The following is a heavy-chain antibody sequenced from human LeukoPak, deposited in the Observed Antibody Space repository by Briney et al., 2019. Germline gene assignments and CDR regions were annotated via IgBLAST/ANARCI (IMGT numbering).Heavy chain of an antibody. J-gene: IGHJ5*02. CDR2: IYYSGST. V-gene: IGHV4-39*01. D-gene: IGHD2-21*01. Sequence: PSETLSLTCSVSDGSISVSSYYWGWIRQPPGKGLEWIRSIYYSGSTYYNSSLKSRVTMSVDTSKNQFSLKVTSVTATDTALYYCARHLWPTRFDPWGQGILVIVSS. CDR1: DGSISVSSYY. CDR3: ARHLWPTRFDP.